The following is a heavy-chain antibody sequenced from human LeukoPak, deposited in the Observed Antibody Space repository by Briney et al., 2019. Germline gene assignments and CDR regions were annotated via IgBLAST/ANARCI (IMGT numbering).Heavy chain of an antibody. D-gene: IGHD2-21*01. V-gene: IGHV1-3*04. CDR1: GYTFTSYA. J-gene: IGHJ4*02. Sequence: GASVKVSCKASGYTFTSYAMHWVRQAPGQRLEWMGWINTGNGNTKYSQKFQGRVTITRDTSASTAYMELSSLRSEDTAVYYCARSGDIVVSGTSVPALFDYWGQGTLVTVSS. CDR3: ARSGDIVVSGTSVPALFDY. CDR2: INTGNGNT.